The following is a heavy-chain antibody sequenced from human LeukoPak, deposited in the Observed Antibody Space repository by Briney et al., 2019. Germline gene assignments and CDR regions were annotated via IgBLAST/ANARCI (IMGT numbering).Heavy chain of an antibody. Sequence: GGSLRLSCAASGFTFSSYEMNWVRQAPGKGLEWVSSITSSSSYIYYADSVKGRFTISRDNAKNSLYLQMNSLRAEDTAVYYCAREMLAAVAAQSWGQGTLVTVSS. CDR3: AREMLAAVAAQS. J-gene: IGHJ5*02. D-gene: IGHD6-19*01. CDR1: GFTFSSYE. V-gene: IGHV3-21*01. CDR2: ITSSSSYI.